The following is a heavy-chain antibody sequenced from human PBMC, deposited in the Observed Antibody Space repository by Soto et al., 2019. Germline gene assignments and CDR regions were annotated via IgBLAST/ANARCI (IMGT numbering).Heavy chain of an antibody. J-gene: IGHJ4*02. CDR1: GYKFTDYY. CDR2: VDPEDGEP. D-gene: IGHD6-19*01. V-gene: IGHV1-69-2*01. CDR3: ARREVAGNFDY. Sequence: EVQLVQSGAEVRKPGATVTVSCKISGYKFTDYYIHWVQQAPGKGLEWIGLVDPEDGEPIFADKFQGRLSLTADTSSDTAYMKLNRLTAEDTAVYYCARREVAGNFDYWGQGTLVIVSS.